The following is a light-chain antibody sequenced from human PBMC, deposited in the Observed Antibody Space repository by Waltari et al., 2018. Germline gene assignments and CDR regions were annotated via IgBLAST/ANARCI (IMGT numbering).Light chain of an antibody. V-gene: IGKV4-1*01. CDR3: QQYYSTPPVT. Sequence: TINCKSSQSVLYSSNNKNYLAWYQQKPGQPPKLLIYWASTRESGVPDRFSGSGSGTDFTLTISSLQAEDVAVYYCQQYYSTPPVTFGQGTKLEIK. J-gene: IGKJ2*01. CDR1: QSVLYSSNNKNY. CDR2: WAS.